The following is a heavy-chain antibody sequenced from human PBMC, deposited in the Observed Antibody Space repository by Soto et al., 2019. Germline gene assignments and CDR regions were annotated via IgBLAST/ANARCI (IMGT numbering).Heavy chain of an antibody. CDR2: ISAYNGNT. CDR1: GYTFTSYG. J-gene: IGHJ5*02. Sequence: GASVKVSCKASGYTFTSYGISWVRRAPGQGLEWMGWISAYNGNTNYAQKLQGRVTMTTDTSTSTAYMELRSLRSDDTAVYYCAKQSGYQPLLRYNWFDPWGQGTLVTVSS. D-gene: IGHD2-2*01. CDR3: AKQSGYQPLLRYNWFDP. V-gene: IGHV1-18*01.